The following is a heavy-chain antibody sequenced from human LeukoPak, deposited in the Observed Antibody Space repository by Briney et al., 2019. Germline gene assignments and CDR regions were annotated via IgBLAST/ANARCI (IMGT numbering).Heavy chain of an antibody. V-gene: IGHV1-46*01. CDR2: INASTGTT. Sequence: ASVKVSCKASRNTFTKYYMHWVRQAPGQGLQWMGDINASTGTTTYAQKFQGRVTMTRDTSTSTVYMELRSLRSDDSAVYYCARGAPTGYAISSGRYDYWGQGTLVTVSS. D-gene: IGHD6-6*01. J-gene: IGHJ4*02. CDR1: RNTFTKYY. CDR3: ARGAPTGYAISSGRYDY.